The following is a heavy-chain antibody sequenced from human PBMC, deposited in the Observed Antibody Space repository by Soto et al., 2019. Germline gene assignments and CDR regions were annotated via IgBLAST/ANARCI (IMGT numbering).Heavy chain of an antibody. D-gene: IGHD5-12*01. V-gene: IGHV3-30*18. CDR3: AKGRDGYNYASFDY. CDR1: GFTFSSYG. CDR2: ISYDGSNK. Sequence: QVQLVESGGGVVQPGRSLRLSCAASGFTFSSYGMHWVRQAPGKGLEWVAVISYDGSNKYYADSVKGRFTISRDNSKNTLYLQMNSLRAEDGAVYYCAKGRDGYNYASFDYWGQGTLVTVSS. J-gene: IGHJ4*02.